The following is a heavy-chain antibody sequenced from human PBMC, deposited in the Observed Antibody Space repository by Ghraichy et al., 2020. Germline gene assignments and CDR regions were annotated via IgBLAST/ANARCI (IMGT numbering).Heavy chain of an antibody. CDR2: KKQDGREK. D-gene: IGHD3-22*01. Sequence: GGSLRLSCVGSGFTMITHWMTWVRQAPGKGFEWVANKKQDGREKYYLDSVKGRFTISRDNSQNSLYLQMKSLRAEDTAVYYCARDTGAYYYDSSGYYSYWGLGTLVTVST. CDR1: GFTMITHW. CDR3: ARDTGAYYYDSSGYYSY. V-gene: IGHV3-7*03. J-gene: IGHJ4*02.